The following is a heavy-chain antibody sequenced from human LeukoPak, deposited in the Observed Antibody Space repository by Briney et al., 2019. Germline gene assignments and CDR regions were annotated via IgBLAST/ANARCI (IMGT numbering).Heavy chain of an antibody. CDR2: IKGRGGST. CDR1: GLTFSIYA. V-gene: IGHV3-23*01. Sequence: GGSLRLSCAASGLTFSIYAMSWVRQAPGKGLEWVSAIKGRGGSTYYADSVKGRFTISRDNSKNTLYLQMNSLRAEDTAVYYCAKGGSGYDKWDFDYWGQGTLVTVSS. D-gene: IGHD5-12*01. CDR3: AKGGSGYDKWDFDY. J-gene: IGHJ4*02.